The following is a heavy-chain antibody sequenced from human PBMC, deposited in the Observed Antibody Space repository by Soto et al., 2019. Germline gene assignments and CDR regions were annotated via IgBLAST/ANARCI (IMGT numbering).Heavy chain of an antibody. CDR2: IWYDGSNK. CDR1: GFTFSSYG. J-gene: IGHJ4*02. CDR3: ARSIAVAGMYYFDY. Sequence: QVQLVESGGGEVQPGRSLRLSCAASGFTFSSYGMHWVRQAPGKGLEWVAVIWYDGSNKYYADSVKGRFTISRDNSKNTLYLQMNSLRAEDTAVYYCARSIAVAGMYYFDYWGQGTLVTVSS. V-gene: IGHV3-33*01. D-gene: IGHD6-19*01.